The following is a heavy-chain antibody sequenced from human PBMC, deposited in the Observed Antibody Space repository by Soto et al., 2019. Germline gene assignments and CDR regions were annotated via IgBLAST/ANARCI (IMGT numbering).Heavy chain of an antibody. Sequence: SETLSLTCAVYGGSFSGYYWSWIRQPPGKGLEWIGEINHSGSTNYNPSLKSRVTISVDTSKNQFSLKLSSVTAADTAVYYCARVGSSALGYCSSTSCYEVWFDPWGQGTLVTVSS. CDR2: INHSGST. J-gene: IGHJ5*02. V-gene: IGHV4-34*01. D-gene: IGHD2-2*01. CDR1: GGSFSGYY. CDR3: ARVGSSALGYCSSTSCYEVWFDP.